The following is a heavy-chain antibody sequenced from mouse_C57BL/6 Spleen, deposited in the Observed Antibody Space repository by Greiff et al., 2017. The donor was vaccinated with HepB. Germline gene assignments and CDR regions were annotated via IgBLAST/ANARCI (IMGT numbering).Heavy chain of an antibody. CDR3: ARIYYGNYDAMDY. J-gene: IGHJ4*01. CDR1: GYTFTSYW. CDR2: INPSSGYT. Sequence: VQLQQSGAELAKPGASVKLSCKASGYTFTSYWMHWVKQRPGQGLEWIGYINPSSGYTKYNQKFKDKATLTADKSSSTAYMQLRSLTYEDSAVYYCARIYYGNYDAMDYWGQGTSVTVSS. V-gene: IGHV1-7*01. D-gene: IGHD2-1*01.